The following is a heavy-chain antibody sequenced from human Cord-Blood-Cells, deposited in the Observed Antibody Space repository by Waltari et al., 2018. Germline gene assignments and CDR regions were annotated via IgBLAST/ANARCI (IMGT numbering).Heavy chain of an antibody. V-gene: IGHV4-39*01. CDR3: ARLVGISFDY. CDR2: IYYSGST. J-gene: IGHJ4*02. Sequence: QLQLQESGPGLVKPSETLSLTCTVSGGSISSSSYYCGWSRQPPGKGLEWIGSIYYSGSTYYNPSLKSRVTISVDTSKNQFSLKLSSVTAADTAVYYCARLVGISFDYWGQGTLVTVSS. CDR1: GGSISSSSYY. D-gene: IGHD2-21*01.